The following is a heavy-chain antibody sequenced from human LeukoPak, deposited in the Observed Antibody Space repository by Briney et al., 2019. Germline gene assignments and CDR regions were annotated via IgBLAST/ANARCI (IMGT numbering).Heavy chain of an antibody. CDR2: INTNTGNP. D-gene: IGHD3-10*02. Sequence: ASVKVSCKASGYTFTSYAMNWVRQAPGQGLEWMGWINTNTGNPTYAQGFTGRFVFSLDTSVSTAYLQISSLKAEDTAVYYCARECSGSYFDYYMDVWGKGTTVTVSS. V-gene: IGHV7-4-1*02. J-gene: IGHJ6*03. CDR3: ARECSGSYFDYYMDV. CDR1: GYTFTSYA.